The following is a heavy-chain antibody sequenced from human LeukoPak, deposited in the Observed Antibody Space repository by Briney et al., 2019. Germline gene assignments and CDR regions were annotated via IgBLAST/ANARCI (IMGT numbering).Heavy chain of an antibody. D-gene: IGHD6-13*01. Sequence: GGSLRLSCAASGFTFSSYAMSWVRQAPGKGLEWVSAISGSGGSTYYADSVKGRFIISRDNSKNTLYLQMNSLRAEDTAVYYCAKHSIAAAGKGAIDYWGQGTLVTVSS. CDR1: GFTFSSYA. V-gene: IGHV3-23*01. CDR2: ISGSGGST. J-gene: IGHJ4*02. CDR3: AKHSIAAAGKGAIDY.